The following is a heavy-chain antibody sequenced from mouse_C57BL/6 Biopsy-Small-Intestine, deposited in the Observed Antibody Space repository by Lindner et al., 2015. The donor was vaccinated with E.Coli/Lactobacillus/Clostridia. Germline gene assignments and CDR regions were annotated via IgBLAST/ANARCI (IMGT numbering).Heavy chain of an antibody. Sequence: EVQLQESGPELVKPGASVKISCKASGYSFTGYYMNWVKQSPEKSLEWIGEINPSTGGTTYNQKFKAKATLTVDKSSSTAYMQLKSLTSEDSAVYYCARYGSSYEYYFDYWGQGTTLTVSS. CDR2: INPSTGGT. CDR3: ARYGSSYEYYFDY. V-gene: IGHV1-42*01. CDR1: GYSFTGYY. J-gene: IGHJ2*01. D-gene: IGHD1-1*01.